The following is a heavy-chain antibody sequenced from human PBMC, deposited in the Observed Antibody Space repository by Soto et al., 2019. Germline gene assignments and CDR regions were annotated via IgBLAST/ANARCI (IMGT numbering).Heavy chain of an antibody. CDR1: GFTFSSYG. V-gene: IGHV3-33*01. J-gene: IGHJ3*02. CDR3: ARTALSGSYVFSAFDI. D-gene: IGHD1-26*01. Sequence: QVQLVESGGGVVQPGRSLRLSCAASGFTFSSYGMHWVRQAPGKGLEWVAVIWYDGSNKYYADSVKGRFTISRDNSKNTLYLQMNSLRAEDTAVYYCARTALSGSYVFSAFDIWGQGTMVTVSS. CDR2: IWYDGSNK.